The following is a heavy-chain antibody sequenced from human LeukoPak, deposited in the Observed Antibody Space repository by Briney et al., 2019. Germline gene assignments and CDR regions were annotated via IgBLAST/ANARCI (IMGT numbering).Heavy chain of an antibody. V-gene: IGHV4-59*01. CDR2: VDHTGST. CDR1: DDSITMYY. CDR3: ARGRVSSSTWYSTYYYYFYMDV. J-gene: IGHJ6*03. Sequence: SETLSLTCTVSDDSITMYYWTWIRQPPGKGLEWIGYVDHTGSTNFNPSLNGRVSISRDTSKNLFSLRLRSVTAADTAVYFCARGRVSSSTWYSTYYYYFYMDVWGKGTTVTVPS. D-gene: IGHD1-1*01.